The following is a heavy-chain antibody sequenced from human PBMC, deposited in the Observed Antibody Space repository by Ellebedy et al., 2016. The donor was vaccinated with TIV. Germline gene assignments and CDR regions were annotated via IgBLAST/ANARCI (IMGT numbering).Heavy chain of an antibody. CDR3: ASILERA. CDR1: GGSISSSSYY. V-gene: IGHV4-39*07. Sequence: MPSETLSLTCTVSGGSISSSSYYWGWIRQPPGKELEWIGSIYYSGSTYYNPSLKSRVTISVDTSKNQFSLKLSSVTAADTAVYYCASILERAWGQGTLVTVSS. CDR2: IYYSGST. J-gene: IGHJ5*02. D-gene: IGHD1-1*01.